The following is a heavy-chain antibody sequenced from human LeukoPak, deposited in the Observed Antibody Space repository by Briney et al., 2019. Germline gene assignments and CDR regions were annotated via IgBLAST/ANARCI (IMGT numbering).Heavy chain of an antibody. V-gene: IGHV3-23*01. D-gene: IGHD3-10*01. CDR2: ISGSGGST. Sequence: GGSLRLSCAASGFTFSSYAMSWVRQAPGKGLEWVSAISGSGGSTYYADSVKGRFTISRDNSKNTLYLQMNSLRAEDTAVYYCAKAVEITMVRGVPFDYWGQGTLVTVSS. CDR1: GFTFSSYA. J-gene: IGHJ4*02. CDR3: AKAVEITMVRGVPFDY.